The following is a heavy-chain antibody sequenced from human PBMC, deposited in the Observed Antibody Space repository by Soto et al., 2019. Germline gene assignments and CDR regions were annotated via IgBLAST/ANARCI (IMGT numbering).Heavy chain of an antibody. V-gene: IGHV4-59*01. D-gene: IGHD6-13*01. J-gene: IGHJ5*02. CDR1: CGSISSYY. CDR2: IYYSGST. Sequence: SETLSLTCTVSCGSISSYYWSWIRQPPGKGLEWIGYIYYSGSTNYNPSLKSRVTISVDTSKNQFSLKLSSVTAADTAVYYCAREDSSSWYANWFYPWGQGTLVTVSA. CDR3: AREDSSSWYANWFYP.